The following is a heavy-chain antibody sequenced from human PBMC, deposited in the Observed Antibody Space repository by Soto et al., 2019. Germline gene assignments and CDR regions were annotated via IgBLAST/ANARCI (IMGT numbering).Heavy chain of an antibody. CDR2: ISYDGSHK. CDR1: GFTFSNYG. J-gene: IGHJ4*02. D-gene: IGHD2-15*01. Sequence: PGGSLRLSCAGSGFTFSNYGLHWVRQAPGKGLEWVAVISYDGSHKYYADSVKGRFTISRDNSNNMLYLQMDSLRAEDTAVYYCAKDGAPRYCSRSSCHPAGAYWGQGTLVTVFS. V-gene: IGHV3-30*18. CDR3: AKDGAPRYCSRSSCHPAGAY.